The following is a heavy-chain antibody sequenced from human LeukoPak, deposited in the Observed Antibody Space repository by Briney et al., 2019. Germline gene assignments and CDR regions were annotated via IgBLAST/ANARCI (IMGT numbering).Heavy chain of an antibody. Sequence: PSETLSLTCTVSGGSISSYYWSWIRQPPGKGLEWIGYIYYSGSTNYNPSLKSRVTISVDTSKNQFSLKLSSVTAADTAVYYCARATRPSWFDPWGQGTLVTVSS. J-gene: IGHJ5*02. V-gene: IGHV4-59*01. CDR1: GGSISSYY. CDR2: IYYSGST. CDR3: ARATRPSWFDP.